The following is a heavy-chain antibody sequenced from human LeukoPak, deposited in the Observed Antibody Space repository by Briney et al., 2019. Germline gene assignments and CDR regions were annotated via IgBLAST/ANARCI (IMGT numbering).Heavy chain of an antibody. J-gene: IGHJ4*02. D-gene: IGHD2-15*01. Sequence: GGSLRLSCAASGFTFSSYSMNWVRQAPGKGLEWVSGITASGDSTYYADSVKGRFTMSRDNSKNTVYLQMNSLRVDDTAVYYCARRDIVVVVSALDYWGQGTLVTVSS. CDR2: ITASGDST. CDR1: GFTFSSYS. CDR3: ARRDIVVVVSALDY. V-gene: IGHV3-23*01.